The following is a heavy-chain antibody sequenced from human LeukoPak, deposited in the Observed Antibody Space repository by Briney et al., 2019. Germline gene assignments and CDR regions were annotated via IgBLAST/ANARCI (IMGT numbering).Heavy chain of an antibody. Sequence: GGSLRLSCAASGFRFSNSWMYWVRHGPGKGPVWVSRMKTDGTRIEYADSVKGRFTISRDNAKNTLFLQMSSLRVEDTAVYYCARGADHGGSYYPDWGQGTRVTVSS. J-gene: IGHJ4*02. CDR3: ARGADHGGSYYPD. CDR1: GFRFSNSW. CDR2: MKTDGTRI. V-gene: IGHV3-74*01. D-gene: IGHD3-10*01.